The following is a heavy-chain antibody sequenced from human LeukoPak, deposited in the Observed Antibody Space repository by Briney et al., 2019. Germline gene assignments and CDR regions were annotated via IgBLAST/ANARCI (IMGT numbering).Heavy chain of an antibody. CDR1: GGSISSYY. Sequence: PSETLSLTCTVSGGSISSYYWSWIRQPPGKGLEWIGDIYYSGSTNYNPSLKRRVTISVDSSKNQFSLQTRSVTAADTSVFFCARGISDYGMDVCGKGAPVTVSS. J-gene: IGHJ6*04. CDR2: IYYSGST. D-gene: IGHD2-15*01. CDR3: ARGISDYGMDV. V-gene: IGHV4-59*01.